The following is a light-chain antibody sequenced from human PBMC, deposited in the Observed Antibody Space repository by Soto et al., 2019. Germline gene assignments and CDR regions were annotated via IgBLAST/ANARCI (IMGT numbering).Light chain of an antibody. CDR3: CSYTGASTLV. Sequence: QSVLTQPASVSGSPGQSITISCTGTSSDVGGYNYVSWYQQYPGKAPKPMIFEVSNRPSGVSNRFSATKSGNTASLTISGLQTEDEADYYCCSYTGASTLVFGSGTKVTVL. V-gene: IGLV2-14*01. CDR2: EVS. CDR1: SSDVGGYNY. J-gene: IGLJ1*01.